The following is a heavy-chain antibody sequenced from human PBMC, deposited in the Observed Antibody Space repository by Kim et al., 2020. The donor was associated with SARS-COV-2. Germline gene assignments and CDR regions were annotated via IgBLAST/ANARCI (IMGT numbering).Heavy chain of an antibody. D-gene: IGHD6-13*01. CDR1: GGSISSGGYY. V-gene: IGHV4-31*03. CDR2: IYYSGST. J-gene: IGHJ5*02. Sequence: SETLSLTCTVSGGSISSGGYYWSWIRQHPGKGLEWIGYIYYSGSTYYNPSLKSRVTISVDTSKNQFSLKLSSVTAADTAVYYCARAIQSVDKYWQQLVLGIFDPWGQGTLVTVSS. CDR3: ARAIQSVDKYWQQLVLGIFDP.